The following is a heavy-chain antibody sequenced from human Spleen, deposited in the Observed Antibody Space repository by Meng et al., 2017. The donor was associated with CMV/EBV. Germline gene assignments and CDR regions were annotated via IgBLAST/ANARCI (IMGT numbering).Heavy chain of an antibody. CDR3: ARLRDTDYDY. CDR1: GFTFSGSA. Sequence: GGSLRLSCAASGFTFSGSAMHWVRQASGKGLEWVGRIRSKANSYATAYAASVKGRFTISRDDSKNMAYLQMNSLKTEDTAMYYCARLRDTDYDYWGQGMLVTVSS. CDR2: IRSKANSYAT. D-gene: IGHD5-18*01. V-gene: IGHV3-73*01. J-gene: IGHJ4*02.